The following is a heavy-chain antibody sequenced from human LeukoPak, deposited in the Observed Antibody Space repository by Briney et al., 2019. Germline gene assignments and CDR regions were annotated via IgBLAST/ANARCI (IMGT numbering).Heavy chain of an antibody. CDR2: IYYSGST. CDR3: ASKTQWLVTHDAFDI. D-gene: IGHD6-19*01. CDR1: GGSISSYD. Sequence: SETLSLTCTVSGGSISSYDWSWIRQPPGKGLEWIGYIYYSGSTNYNPSLKSRVTISVDTSKNQFSLKLSSVTAADTAVYYCASKTQWLVTHDAFDIWGQGTMVTVSS. V-gene: IGHV4-59*01. J-gene: IGHJ3*02.